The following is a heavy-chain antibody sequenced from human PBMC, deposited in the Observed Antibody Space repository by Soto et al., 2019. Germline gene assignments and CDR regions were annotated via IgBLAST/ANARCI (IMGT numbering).Heavy chain of an antibody. CDR2: ISSGGSP. D-gene: IGHD2-15*01. CDR3: TLNHCAGGGCYDRDY. Sequence: SETLSLTCDVSDESVTSPGNYWNWIRQRPDTGLEWIGYISSGGSPFYNPSLKSRVSISLDTSKNVISLTLRSVTAADAAVYYCTLNHCAGGGCYDRDYWGRGTRVTVSS. V-gene: IGHV4-31*11. J-gene: IGHJ1*01. CDR1: DESVTSPGNY.